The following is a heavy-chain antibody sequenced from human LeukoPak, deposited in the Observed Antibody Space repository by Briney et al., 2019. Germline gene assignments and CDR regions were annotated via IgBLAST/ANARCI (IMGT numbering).Heavy chain of an antibody. CDR2: IYTSGST. J-gene: IGHJ4*02. CDR1: GGSISSYY. Sequence: SETLSLTCTVSGGSISSYYWSWIRQPPGKGLEWIGYIYTSGSTNYNPSLKSRVTISVDTSKNQFSLKLSSVTAADTAVYYWARHVLDSSSRLDYWGQGTLVTVSS. CDR3: ARHVLDSSSRLDY. V-gene: IGHV4-4*09. D-gene: IGHD6-6*01.